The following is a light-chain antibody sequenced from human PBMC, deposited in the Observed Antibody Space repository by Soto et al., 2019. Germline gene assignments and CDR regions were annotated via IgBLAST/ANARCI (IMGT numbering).Light chain of an antibody. CDR2: DVS. J-gene: IGLJ1*01. CDR1: SSDVGSYDL. CDR3: CSYAGSTTYV. V-gene: IGLV2-23*02. Sequence: QSVLTQPASGSGSHRRSISISSTETSSDVGSYDLVSWYQQHPGKAPKLIIYDVSKRPSGVSSRFSGSKSGNTASLTISGLQAEDEADYYCCSYAGSTTYVFGTGTKVTVL.